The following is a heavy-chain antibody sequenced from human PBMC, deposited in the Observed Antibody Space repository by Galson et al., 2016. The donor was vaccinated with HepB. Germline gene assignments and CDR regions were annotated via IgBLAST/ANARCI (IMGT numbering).Heavy chain of an antibody. J-gene: IGHJ6*02. CDR3: ARMDGNNYYGMDV. V-gene: IGHV3-13*01. Sequence: SLRLSCAASGFTVSRYDMHWVRQATGKGLVWVSGIDAAGDTFYPGSVKGRFTIPRDNAKNSFYLQMDSLRPADTAVYYCARMDGNNYYGMDVWGQGTTVTVSS. D-gene: IGHD1/OR15-1a*01. CDR2: IDAAGDT. CDR1: GFTVSRYD.